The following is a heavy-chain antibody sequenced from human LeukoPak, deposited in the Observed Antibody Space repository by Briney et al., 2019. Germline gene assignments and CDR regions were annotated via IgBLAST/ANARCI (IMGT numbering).Heavy chain of an antibody. Sequence: SETLSLTCTVSGGSISSYYWSWIRQPPGKGLEWIGYIYNSGSTNYNPSLKSRVTISVDTSKNQFSLKLSSVTAADTAVYYCGSGSYYNPFDYWGQGTLVTVSS. J-gene: IGHJ4*02. CDR2: IYNSGST. V-gene: IGHV4-59*12. CDR1: GGSISSYY. D-gene: IGHD3-10*01. CDR3: GSGSYYNPFDY.